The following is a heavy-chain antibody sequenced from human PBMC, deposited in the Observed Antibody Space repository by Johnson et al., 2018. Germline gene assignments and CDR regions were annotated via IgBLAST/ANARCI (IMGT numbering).Heavy chain of an antibody. Sequence: EVQLLESGGGLVKPGGSLRLSCAASGFTFTSYSMNWVRQAPGKGLEWVSSISSSTTSIYSADSVKGRFTISRDNAKNSLYLQMNSLRAADTAVYYRAGRKSRPPYYMDVWGKGTTVTVSS. CDR3: AGRKSRPPYYMDV. D-gene: IGHD6-6*01. J-gene: IGHJ6*03. CDR2: ISSSTTSI. CDR1: GFTFTSYS. V-gene: IGHV3-21*01.